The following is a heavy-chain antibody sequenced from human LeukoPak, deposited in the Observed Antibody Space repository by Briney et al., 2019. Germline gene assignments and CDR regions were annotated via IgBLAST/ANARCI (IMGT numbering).Heavy chain of an antibody. CDR1: GLSISNFW. D-gene: IGHD1-1*01. CDR3: VTDGDKWNDFEY. CDR2: IDKDGNEI. Sequence: PGGSLRLSCAASGLSISNFWMHWVRQAPGKGLEWVAIIDKDGNEIKYVDSVKGRLTLSRDNAKNSVYLQMNSLRTEDTALYYCVTDGDKWNDFEYWGQGTLVTVSS. J-gene: IGHJ4*02. V-gene: IGHV3-7*01.